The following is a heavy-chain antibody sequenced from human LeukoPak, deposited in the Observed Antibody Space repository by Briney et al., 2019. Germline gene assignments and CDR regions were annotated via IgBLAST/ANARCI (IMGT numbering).Heavy chain of an antibody. D-gene: IGHD5-18*01. CDR1: GGSVSSGSYF. CDR3: ARDPGRSGYSYGKQPGGMDV. V-gene: IGHV4-61*01. CDR2: IYYSGST. Sequence: SETLSLTCTVSGGSVSSGSYFWSWIRQPPGKGLEWIGYIYYSGSTNYNPSLKSRVTISVDTSKNQFSLKLSSVTAADTAVYYCARDPGRSGYSYGKQPGGMDVWGQGTTVTVSS. J-gene: IGHJ6*02.